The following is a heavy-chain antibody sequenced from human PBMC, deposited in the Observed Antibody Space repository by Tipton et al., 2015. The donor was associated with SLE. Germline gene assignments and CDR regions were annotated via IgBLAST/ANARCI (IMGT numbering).Heavy chain of an antibody. CDR1: GGSISSYY. Sequence: TLSLTCTVSGGSISSYYWSWVRQPAGKGLEWIGRIYTSGSTHYNPSLQSRVAMSLDPSKNQVSLTLNYVTASDTAVYYCARGTSWYHSPGRDPDHPIDSWGQGTLVTVSS. CDR2: IYTSGST. CDR3: ARGTSWYHSPGRDPDHPIDS. V-gene: IGHV4-4*07. D-gene: IGHD1-14*01. J-gene: IGHJ4*02.